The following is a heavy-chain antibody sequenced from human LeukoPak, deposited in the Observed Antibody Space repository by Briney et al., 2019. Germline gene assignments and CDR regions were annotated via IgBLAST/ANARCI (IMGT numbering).Heavy chain of an antibody. CDR2: INHSGST. CDR1: GGSFSGYY. V-gene: IGHV4-34*01. CDR3: ARRQIYDY. Sequence: SEALSLTCAVYGGSFSGYYWSWIRQPPGKGLEWIGEINHSGSTNYNPSLKSRVTISVDTSKNQFSLKLSSVTAADTAVYYCARRQIYDYWGQGTLVTVSS. J-gene: IGHJ4*02.